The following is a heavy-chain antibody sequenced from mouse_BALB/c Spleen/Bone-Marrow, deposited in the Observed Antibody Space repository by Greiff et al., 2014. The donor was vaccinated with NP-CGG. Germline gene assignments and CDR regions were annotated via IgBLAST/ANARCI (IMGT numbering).Heavy chain of an antibody. CDR2: INPSSGYT. Sequence: QVQLQQSGAELARPGASVKMSCRASGYIFTTYTMHWVKQRPGQGLEWIGYINPSSGYTYYNQKFKDKATLTADKSSSAAYLQLSSLTSEDSAVYYCARVYGNYDAMDYWGQGTSVTVSS. CDR1: GYIFTTYT. CDR3: ARVYGNYDAMDY. V-gene: IGHV1-4*01. J-gene: IGHJ4*01. D-gene: IGHD2-1*01.